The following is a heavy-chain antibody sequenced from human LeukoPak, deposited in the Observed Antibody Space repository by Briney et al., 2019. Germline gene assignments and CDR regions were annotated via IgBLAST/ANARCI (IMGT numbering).Heavy chain of an antibody. Sequence: GASVKVSCRASGCTFNGYYMHWVRQAPGQGLEWMGWINPNSGATNYAQNFQGRVTMTRDTSISTAYMELSRLRSDDTVFYYCARTGTQTADWFDPWGQGTLVTVSS. CDR1: GCTFNGYY. V-gene: IGHV1-2*02. CDR2: INPNSGAT. J-gene: IGHJ5*02. D-gene: IGHD1-1*01. CDR3: ARTGTQTADWFDP.